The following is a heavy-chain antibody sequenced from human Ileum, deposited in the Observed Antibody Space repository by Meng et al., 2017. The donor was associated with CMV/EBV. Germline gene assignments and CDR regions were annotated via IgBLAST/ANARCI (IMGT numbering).Heavy chain of an antibody. J-gene: IGHJ5*02. CDR1: GSFSGYY. D-gene: IGHD3-3*01. CDR2: INHSGST. CDR3: ARGLRFWSGYYTGWFDP. Sequence: GSFSGYYWSWIRQPPGKGLEWIGEINHSGSTNYNPSFKSRVTISVDTSKNQFSLKLSSVTAADTAVYYCARGLRFWSGYYTGWFDPWGQGTLVTVSS. V-gene: IGHV4-34*01.